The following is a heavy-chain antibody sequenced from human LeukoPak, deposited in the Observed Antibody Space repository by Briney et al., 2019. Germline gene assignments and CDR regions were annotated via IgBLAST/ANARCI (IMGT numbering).Heavy chain of an antibody. CDR2: ISANNGNT. D-gene: IGHD3-22*01. V-gene: IGHV1-18*01. Sequence: GASVKVSCKASGYTFTNYGISWVRQAPGQGLEWMGWISANNGNTYYAQKLQGRVTMTTDTSTSTAYMELRSLRSGDTAVYYCARDDHYDSSAYWGQGTLVTVSS. J-gene: IGHJ4*02. CDR3: ARDDHYDSSAY. CDR1: GYTFTNYG.